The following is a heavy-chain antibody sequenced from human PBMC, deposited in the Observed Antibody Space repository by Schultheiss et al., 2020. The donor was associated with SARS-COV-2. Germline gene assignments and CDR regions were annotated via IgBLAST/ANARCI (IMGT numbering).Heavy chain of an antibody. CDR3: ARTVYGDYFDY. CDR1: GGSFSDYY. CDR2: INHSGST. D-gene: IGHD4-17*01. J-gene: IGHJ4*02. V-gene: IGHV4-34*01. Sequence: SETLSLTCAVYGGSFSDYYWSWIRQPPGEGLEWIGEINHSGSTNYNPSLKSRVTISVDTSKNQFSLKVSSVTAADTAVYYCARTVYGDYFDYWGQGTLVTVSS.